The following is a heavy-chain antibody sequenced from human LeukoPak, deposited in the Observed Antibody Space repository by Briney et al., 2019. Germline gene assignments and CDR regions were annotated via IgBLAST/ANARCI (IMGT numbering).Heavy chain of an antibody. Sequence: SQTLSLTCAISGDSVSSNSAAWNWIRQSPSRGLEWLGRTYYRSKWYNDYAVSVKSRITINPDTSKNQFSLQLNSVTPEDTAVYYCARAIPYSGYDWGLDYWGQGALVTVSS. CDR1: GDSVSSNSAA. J-gene: IGHJ4*02. V-gene: IGHV6-1*01. D-gene: IGHD5-12*01. CDR2: TYYRSKWYN. CDR3: ARAIPYSGYDWGLDY.